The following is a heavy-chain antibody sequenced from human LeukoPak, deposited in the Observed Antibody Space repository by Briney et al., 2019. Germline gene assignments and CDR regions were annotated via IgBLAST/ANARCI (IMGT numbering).Heavy chain of an antibody. CDR1: GDIVSSNSAA. Sequence: SQTLSLTCAISGDIVSSNSAAWNWIRQSPSRGLEWLGRTYYRSKWYYAYAVSVKSRITIDPDTSKNQFSLQLNSVTPEDTAVYYCARDTHAAAGIWIDFWGQGTLVTVYS. D-gene: IGHD6-13*01. J-gene: IGHJ4*02. V-gene: IGHV6-1*01. CDR3: ARDTHAAAGIWIDF. CDR2: TYYRSKWYY.